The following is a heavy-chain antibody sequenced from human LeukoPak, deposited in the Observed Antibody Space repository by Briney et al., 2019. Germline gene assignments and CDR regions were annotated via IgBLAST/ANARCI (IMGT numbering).Heavy chain of an antibody. J-gene: IGHJ3*02. V-gene: IGHV3-30*18. CDR1: GFTFSSYG. D-gene: IGHD3-22*01. CDR3: AEVAPGYYYDSSGQALDAFDI. CDR2: ISYDGSNK. Sequence: GGSLRLSCAASGFTFSSYGMHWVRQAPGKGLEWVAVISYDGSNKYYADSVKGRFTISRDNSKNTLYLQMNSLRAEDTAVYYCAEVAPGYYYDSSGQALDAFDIWGQGTMVTVSS.